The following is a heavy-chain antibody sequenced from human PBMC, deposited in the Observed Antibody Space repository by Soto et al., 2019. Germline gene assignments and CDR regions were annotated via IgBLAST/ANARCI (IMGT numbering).Heavy chain of an antibody. V-gene: IGHV1-2*04. CDR2: INPNSGGT. Sequence: ASVTVSCKASGYTFTGYYMHWVRQAPGQGLEWMGWINPNSGGTNYAQKFQGWVTMTRDTSISTAYMELSRLRSDDTAVYYCAREIEGAGTNYYYMDVWGKGTTVTVSS. J-gene: IGHJ6*03. D-gene: IGHD6-19*01. CDR1: GYTFTGYY. CDR3: AREIEGAGTNYYYMDV.